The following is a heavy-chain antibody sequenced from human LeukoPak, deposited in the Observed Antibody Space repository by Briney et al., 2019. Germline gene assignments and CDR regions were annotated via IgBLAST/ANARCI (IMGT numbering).Heavy chain of an antibody. CDR1: GGSISSSSYY. CDR3: ARGALGGDYSMGMDV. Sequence: KPSETLSLTCTVSGGSISSSSYYWGWIRQPPGKGLEWIGSIYYSGSTYYNPSLKSRVTISVDTSKNQFSLKLSSVTAADTAVYYCARGALGGDYSMGMDVWGKGTTVTVSS. J-gene: IGHJ6*04. V-gene: IGHV4-39*07. CDR2: IYYSGST. D-gene: IGHD4-17*01.